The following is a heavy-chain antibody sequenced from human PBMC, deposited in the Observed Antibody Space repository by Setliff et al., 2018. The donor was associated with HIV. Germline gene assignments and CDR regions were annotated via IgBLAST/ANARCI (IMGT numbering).Heavy chain of an antibody. D-gene: IGHD4-17*01. CDR2: IYSTGST. CDR1: GPSINIHY. Sequence: SETLSLTCTVSGPSINIHYWSWIRQSPGKAFEWIGYIYSTGSTNYNPSLQSRVTISMVASRNQFTLKVTSVTAADTAVYYCAKGAGFYGDYTFDHWGQGRQVTVSS. V-gene: IGHV4-59*11. CDR3: AKGAGFYGDYTFDH. J-gene: IGHJ4*02.